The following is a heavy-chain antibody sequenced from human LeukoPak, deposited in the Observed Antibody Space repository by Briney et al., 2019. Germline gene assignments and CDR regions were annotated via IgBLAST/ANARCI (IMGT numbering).Heavy chain of an antibody. J-gene: IGHJ4*02. Sequence: GGSLRLSCAASGFTVSSNYMSWVRQAPGKGLEWVSYISTGSGNTIYYADSVKGRFTIPRDNAKNSLYLQMNSLRAEDTAVYYCAKDIVAAGLFFDYWGQGTLVTVSS. CDR1: GFTVSSNY. V-gene: IGHV3-11*01. CDR3: AKDIVAAGLFFDY. CDR2: ISTGSGNTI. D-gene: IGHD6-13*01.